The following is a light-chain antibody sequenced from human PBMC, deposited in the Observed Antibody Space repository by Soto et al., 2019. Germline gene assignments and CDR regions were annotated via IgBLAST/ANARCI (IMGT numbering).Light chain of an antibody. Sequence: ALTHPASVSGSPGQSITISCTGTSSDVGAYNFVSWHQQHPGKAPKLMIYNVYDRPSGISYRFSGSKSGNTASLTISGLQGEDEADYYCSAYTVSRTYVFGTGTKVTVL. V-gene: IGLV2-14*03. CDR1: SSDVGAYNF. CDR3: SAYTVSRTYV. J-gene: IGLJ1*01. CDR2: NVY.